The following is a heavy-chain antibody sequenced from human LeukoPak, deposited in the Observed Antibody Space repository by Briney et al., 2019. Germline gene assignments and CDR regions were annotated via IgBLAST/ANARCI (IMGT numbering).Heavy chain of an antibody. CDR3: AKTSVANHYGYFDY. CDR2: ISGSGANT. CDR1: GFTFSTYA. V-gene: IGHV3-23*01. Sequence: GGSLRLSCAASGFTFSTYAMSWVRQAPGKGLEWVSIISGSGANTHYADSVKGRFTISRDNSKNTVYLEMNSLRAEDTALYYCAKTSVANHYGYFDYWGQGTLVTVSS. D-gene: IGHD3-10*01. J-gene: IGHJ4*02.